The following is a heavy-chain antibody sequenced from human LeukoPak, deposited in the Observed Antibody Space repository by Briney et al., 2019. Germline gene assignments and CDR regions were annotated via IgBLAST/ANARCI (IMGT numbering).Heavy chain of an antibody. V-gene: IGHV1-69*02. CDR1: GGTFSSYT. J-gene: IGHJ4*02. D-gene: IGHD3-22*01. Sequence: ASVKVSCKASGGTFSSYTISWVLQAPGQGLEWMGRIIPILGIANYAQKFQGRVTITADKSTSTAYMELSSLRSEDTAVYYCASAINLYYYDSSGYLDYWGQGTLVTVSS. CDR3: ASAINLYYYDSSGYLDY. CDR2: IIPILGIA.